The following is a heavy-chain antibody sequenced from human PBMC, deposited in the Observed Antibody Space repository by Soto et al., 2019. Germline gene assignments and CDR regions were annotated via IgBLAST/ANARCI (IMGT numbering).Heavy chain of an antibody. CDR3: ARDRLRYYYDSRSSWFDP. V-gene: IGHV3-30-3*01. J-gene: IGHJ5*02. Sequence: GGSLRLSCAASGFTFSSYAMHWVRQAPGKWLEWVAVISYDGSNKYYADSVKGRFTISRGNSKNTLYLQMNSLRAEDTAVYYCARDRLRYYYDSRSSWFDPWGQGXLVTVYS. D-gene: IGHD3-22*01. CDR1: GFTFSSYA. CDR2: ISYDGSNK.